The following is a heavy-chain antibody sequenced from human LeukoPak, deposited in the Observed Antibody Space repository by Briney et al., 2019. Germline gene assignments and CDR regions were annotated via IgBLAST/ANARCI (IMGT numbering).Heavy chain of an antibody. CDR2: IYYSGNT. J-gene: IGHJ4*02. CDR1: GGSISSSGSY. Sequence: SETLSLTCTVSGGSISSSGSYWGWIRQPPGKGLEWIGSIYYSGNTYNPSLKSRVTISVDTSRNQFSLRLTSVTGADTAVYYCAREFRGTYYSQFDYWGQGTLVSVSS. CDR3: AREFRGTYYSQFDY. V-gene: IGHV4-39*07. D-gene: IGHD1-26*01.